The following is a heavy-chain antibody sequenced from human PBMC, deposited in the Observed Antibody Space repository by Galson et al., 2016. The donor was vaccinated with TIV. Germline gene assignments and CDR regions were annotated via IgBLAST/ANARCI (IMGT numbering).Heavy chain of an antibody. CDR3: ATAGHRDWAPHPYIRDY. D-gene: IGHD3-9*01. CDR2: ISSSGTYT. V-gene: IGHV3-11*06. Sequence: SLRLSCAASGLTIGDYYMSWIRQAPGKGPEWISHISSSGTYTNYADSVRGRFTISRDNARNSLFLHMTALRVEDTAVYYCATAGHRDWAPHPYIRDYWGQGTLVTVSS. CDR1: GLTIGDYY. J-gene: IGHJ4*02.